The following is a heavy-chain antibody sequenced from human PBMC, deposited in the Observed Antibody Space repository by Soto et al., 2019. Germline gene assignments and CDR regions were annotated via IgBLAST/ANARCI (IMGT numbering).Heavy chain of an antibody. Sequence: SETLSFTCTVSGGSISSSSYYWGWIRQPPGKGLEWIGSIYYSGSTYYNPTLKSRVTISVDTSKNQFSLKLSSVTAADTAVYYCARTAAYYYDSSGYLYYFDYWGQGTLVTVSS. CDR3: ARTAAYYYDSSGYLYYFDY. CDR1: GGSISSSSYY. D-gene: IGHD3-22*01. J-gene: IGHJ4*02. V-gene: IGHV4-39*01. CDR2: IYYSGST.